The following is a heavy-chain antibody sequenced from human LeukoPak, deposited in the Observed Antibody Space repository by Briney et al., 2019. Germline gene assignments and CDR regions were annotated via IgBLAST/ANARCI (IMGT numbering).Heavy chain of an antibody. CDR3: AGGGPDY. CDR2: INHSGST. Sequence: SETLSLTCAVYGGSFSGYYWSWIRQPPGKGLEWIGEINHSGSTNYNPSLKSRVTISVDTSKNQFSLKLSSVTAADTAVYYCAGGGPDYWGQGTLVTVSS. CDR1: GGSFSGYY. V-gene: IGHV4-34*01. J-gene: IGHJ4*02.